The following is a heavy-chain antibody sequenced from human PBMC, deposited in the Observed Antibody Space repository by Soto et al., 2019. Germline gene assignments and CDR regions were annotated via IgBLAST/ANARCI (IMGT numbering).Heavy chain of an antibody. J-gene: IGHJ5*02. CDR2: IDWDDDK. V-gene: IGHV2-70*04. Sequence: SGPTLVNPTQTLTLTCTFSGFSLSTSGMRVSWIRQPPGKALQWLARIDWDDDKFYTTSLRTRLTISKDTSKNQVVLTMTNMDPVDTATYYRAKTGTDGSWFDPWGQGTLVTVSS. D-gene: IGHD1-1*01. CDR1: GFSLSTSGMR. CDR3: AKTGTDGSWFDP.